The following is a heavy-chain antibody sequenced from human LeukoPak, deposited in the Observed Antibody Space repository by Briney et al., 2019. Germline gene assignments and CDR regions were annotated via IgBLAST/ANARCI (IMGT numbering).Heavy chain of an antibody. CDR2: INPNSGDT. J-gene: IGHJ4*02. CDR1: GYAFIDYY. CDR3: ASQRERGPPLRVEFDY. Sequence: ASVQVSCKASGYAFIDYYIHWVRLAPGQGLEWMGWINPNSGDTNYAQKFQGRVTMTRDTSISTAYLELTRLRSDDTAVYYCASQRERGPPLRVEFDYWGQGTLVSVSS. V-gene: IGHV1-2*02. D-gene: IGHD3-22*01.